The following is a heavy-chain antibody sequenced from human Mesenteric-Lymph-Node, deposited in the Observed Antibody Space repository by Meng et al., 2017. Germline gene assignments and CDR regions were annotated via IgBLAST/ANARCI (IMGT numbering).Heavy chain of an antibody. Sequence: ASVKVSCKASGYTFTSYYMHWVRQAPGQGLEWMGIINPSGGSTSYAQKFQGRVTMTRDTSTSTVYMELSSLRSEDTAVYYCARGTMVRGVTPIIWRDYWGQGTLVTVSS. V-gene: IGHV1-46*01. J-gene: IGHJ4*02. CDR3: ARGTMVRGVTPIIWRDY. CDR1: GYTFTSYY. D-gene: IGHD3-10*01. CDR2: INPSGGST.